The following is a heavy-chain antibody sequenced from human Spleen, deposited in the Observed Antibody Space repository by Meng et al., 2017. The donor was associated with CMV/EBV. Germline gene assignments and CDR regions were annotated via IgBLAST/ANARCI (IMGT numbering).Heavy chain of an antibody. J-gene: IGHJ5*02. CDR1: GGSISSSSYY. CDR2: IYYSGST. D-gene: IGHD3-3*01. V-gene: IGHV4-39*01. Sequence: SETLSLTCTVSGGSISSSSYYWGWIRQPPGKGLEWIGSIYYSGSTYYNPSLKSRVTISVDTSKNQFSLKLSSVTAADTAVYFCARRRAADFWSGGYWFDPWGQGTLVTVSS. CDR3: ARRRAADFWSGGYWFDP.